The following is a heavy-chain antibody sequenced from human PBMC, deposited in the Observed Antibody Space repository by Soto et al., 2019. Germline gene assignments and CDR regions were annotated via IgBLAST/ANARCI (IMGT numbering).Heavy chain of an antibody. V-gene: IGHV1-69*02. CDR1: GGTFSSYT. D-gene: IGHD5-12*01. Sequence: GASVKVSCKASGGTFSSYTINWVRQAPGQGLEWMGRIIPILGMGSYAQKFQGRVTITADRSTSTAYMELSSLRSDDTAVYFCASDYRDGYNIPFDYWGQGTLVTVSS. CDR3: ASDYRDGYNIPFDY. CDR2: IIPILGMG. J-gene: IGHJ4*02.